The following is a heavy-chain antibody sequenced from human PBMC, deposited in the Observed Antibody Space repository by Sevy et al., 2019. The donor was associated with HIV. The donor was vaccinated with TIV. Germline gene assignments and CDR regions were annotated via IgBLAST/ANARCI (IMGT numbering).Heavy chain of an antibody. CDR3: ARDPLLGIAREVARGGY. CDR1: GFIFSDYY. Sequence: GGSLRLSCSGSGFIFSDYYMSWIRQAPGRGLEWVSYISGSGITYYADSVEGRLTISRDNARNSLYLKMNSLRADDTAVYYCARDPLLGIAREVARGGYWGQGTLVTVSS. D-gene: IGHD2-2*03. CDR2: ISGSGIT. V-gene: IGHV3-11*01. J-gene: IGHJ4*02.